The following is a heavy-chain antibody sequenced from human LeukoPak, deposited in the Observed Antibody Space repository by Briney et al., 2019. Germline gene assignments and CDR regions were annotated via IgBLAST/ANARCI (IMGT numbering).Heavy chain of an antibody. Sequence: GSLRLSCAASGFAFSTYWMHWVRQAPGKGLVWVSRIKSDGSSTTYADFVKGRFTVSRDNAKNTLYLEMSSLRAEDTATYFCARVGGRGSIGGDCWGQGTLVTVSS. CDR1: GFAFSTYW. V-gene: IGHV3-74*03. CDR2: IKSDGSST. CDR3: ARVGGRGSIGGDC. D-gene: IGHD3-10*01. J-gene: IGHJ4*02.